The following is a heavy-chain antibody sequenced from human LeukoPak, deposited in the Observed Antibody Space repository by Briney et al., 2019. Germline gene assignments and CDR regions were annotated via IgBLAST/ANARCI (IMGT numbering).Heavy chain of an antibody. J-gene: IGHJ6*03. V-gene: IGHV4-4*09. Sequence: PSETLSLTCTVSGGSISSYYRSWIRQPPGKGLEWIGYIYTSGSTNYNPSLKSRVTISVDTSKNQFSLKLSSVTAADTAVYYCARQNSGYYYMDVWGKGTTVTVSS. CDR3: ARQNSGYYYMDV. CDR2: IYTSGST. D-gene: IGHD3-10*01. CDR1: GGSISSYY.